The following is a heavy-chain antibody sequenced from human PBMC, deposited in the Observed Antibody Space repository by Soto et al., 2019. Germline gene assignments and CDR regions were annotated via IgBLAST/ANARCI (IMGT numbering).Heavy chain of an antibody. J-gene: IGHJ6*02. Sequence: QVQMVESGGGVVQPGRSVRLSCAASGFSFSTYGMHWVRQAPGKGLEWMAVISNDGSNKYYADSVKGRFTISRDNSKDTLFLQMNSLRGEDTAIYYCAKVIRADSTSSNFYYYSGMDVWGLGTTVTVSS. D-gene: IGHD6-6*01. CDR2: ISNDGSNK. V-gene: IGHV3-30*18. CDR1: GFSFSTYG. CDR3: AKVIRADSTSSNFYYYSGMDV.